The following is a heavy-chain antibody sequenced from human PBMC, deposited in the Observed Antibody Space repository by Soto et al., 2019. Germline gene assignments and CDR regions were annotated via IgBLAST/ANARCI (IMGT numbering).Heavy chain of an antibody. J-gene: IGHJ5*02. CDR2: IIPILGIA. Sequence: QVQLVQSGAEVKKPGSSVKVSCKASRDTFSTYTINWVRQAPGQGLEWMGRIIPILGIANYAQKFQGRVTITADKSTNTAYMELSSLRSEDTAVYYCARAVDGRFDPWGQGTLVTVSS. V-gene: IGHV1-69*02. CDR1: RDTFSTYT. CDR3: ARAVDGRFDP. D-gene: IGHD5-12*01.